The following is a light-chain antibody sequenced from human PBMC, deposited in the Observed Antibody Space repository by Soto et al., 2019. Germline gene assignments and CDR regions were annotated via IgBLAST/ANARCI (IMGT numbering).Light chain of an antibody. Sequence: AIQLTQSPSSLSASVGDRVTITCRASQGIGNALAWFQQKPGKAPYLLIYDASSLQNWVPSRFSGSGSGTDFTLTISSLQPEDFATYYCQQFNSYPLTSGGGTKVDIK. J-gene: IGKJ4*01. CDR2: DAS. CDR1: QGIGNA. CDR3: QQFNSYPLT. V-gene: IGKV1-13*02.